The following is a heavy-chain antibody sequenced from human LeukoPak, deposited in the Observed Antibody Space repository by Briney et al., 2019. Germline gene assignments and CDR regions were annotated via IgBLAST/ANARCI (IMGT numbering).Heavy chain of an antibody. Sequence: GGSLRLSCAASGFTFSSYGMHWVRQAPGKGLEWVAFIRYDGSNKYYADSVKGRFTISRDNSKNTLYLQMNSLRAEDTAVYYCANARYGSGYYPPFDYWGQGTLVTVSS. V-gene: IGHV3-30*02. J-gene: IGHJ4*02. CDR1: GFTFSSYG. CDR3: ANARYGSGYYPPFDY. CDR2: IRYDGSNK. D-gene: IGHD3-22*01.